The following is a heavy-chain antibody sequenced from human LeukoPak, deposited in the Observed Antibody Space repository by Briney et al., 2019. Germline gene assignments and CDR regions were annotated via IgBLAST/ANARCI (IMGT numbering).Heavy chain of an antibody. J-gene: IGHJ4*02. CDR3: ARAPRIVGFYFDY. CDR1: GFTFSSYW. D-gene: IGHD3-22*01. Sequence: GSLRLSCAAYGFTFSSYWMSWVRQAPGKGLEWVANIKQDGSEKYYVDSVKGRFTISRDNAKNSLYLQMNSLRAEDTAVYYCARAPRIVGFYFDYWGQGTLVTVSS. V-gene: IGHV3-7*03. CDR2: IKQDGSEK.